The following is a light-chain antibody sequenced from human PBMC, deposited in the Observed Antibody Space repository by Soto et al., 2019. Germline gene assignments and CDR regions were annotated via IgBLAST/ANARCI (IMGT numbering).Light chain of an antibody. CDR3: QQYGSSPVT. CDR2: GAS. CDR1: QSVSSSY. J-gene: IGKJ2*01. Sequence: EIVLTQSPGTLSLSPGERATLSCRASQSVSSSYLAWYQQKPGQAPRLLIYGASSRATGIPDRFSGSGSGTDFTLTISRLEPEDFAMYYCQQYGSSPVTFGQGTKLEIK. V-gene: IGKV3-20*01.